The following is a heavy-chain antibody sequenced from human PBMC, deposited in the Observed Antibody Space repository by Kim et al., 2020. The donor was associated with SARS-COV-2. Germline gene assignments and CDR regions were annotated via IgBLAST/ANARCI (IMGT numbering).Heavy chain of an antibody. V-gene: IGHV4-59*01. Sequence: SETLSLTCNVSGASISSYYWNWIRQSPGKGLEWIGHIYYSGSTNYNPSLKSRVTISVDTSKNQFSLELSSVTAADTAVYYCARGGSAPGLWGQGTQVTVSS. CDR1: GASISSYY. D-gene: IGHD3-10*01. J-gene: IGHJ4*02. CDR2: IYYSGST. CDR3: ARGGSAPGL.